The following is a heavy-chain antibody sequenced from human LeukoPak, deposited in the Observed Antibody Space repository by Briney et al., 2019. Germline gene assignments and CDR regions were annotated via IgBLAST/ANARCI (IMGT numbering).Heavy chain of an antibody. CDR2: ISYDGSNK. J-gene: IGHJ4*02. CDR1: GFTFSSYA. V-gene: IGHV3-30-3*01. CDR3: ASDLIAAAGEFDY. D-gene: IGHD6-13*01. Sequence: GGSLRLSCAASGFTFSSYAMHWVRQAPGKGLEWVAVISYDGSNKYYADSVKGRFTISRDNSKNTLYLQMNSLRAEDTAVYYCASDLIAAAGEFDYWGQGTLVTVSS.